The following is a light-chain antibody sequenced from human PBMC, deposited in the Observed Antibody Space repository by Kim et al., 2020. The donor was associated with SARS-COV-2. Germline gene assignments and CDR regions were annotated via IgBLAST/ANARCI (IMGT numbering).Light chain of an antibody. V-gene: IGLV1-44*01. CDR2: NEN. J-gene: IGLJ1*01. CDR3: AKSDVSLNSCV. CDR1: TANVVPHL. Sequence: GQTVPSACTSSTANVVPHLVNWYQQLPGTAPKVLIYNENHRPSGGPDRLSGSRSGTTAAMAISRRQSEDEADYYCAKSDVSLNSCVFGSGTKVTV.